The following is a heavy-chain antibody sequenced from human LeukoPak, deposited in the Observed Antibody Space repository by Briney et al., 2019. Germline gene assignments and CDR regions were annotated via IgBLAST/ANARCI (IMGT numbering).Heavy chain of an antibody. CDR3: ARVWFGYFFQ. V-gene: IGHV3-53*01. D-gene: IGHD3-10*01. Sequence: GGSLRLSCVASGFDISYNYVGWVRQAPGKGLEWVSVIHTGGTTHYADSVKGRFTISKDNSNNTVYLQMYSVRVEDTAVYYCARVWFGYFFQWGQGALVNVSS. J-gene: IGHJ4*02. CDR1: GFDISYNY. CDR2: IHTGGTT.